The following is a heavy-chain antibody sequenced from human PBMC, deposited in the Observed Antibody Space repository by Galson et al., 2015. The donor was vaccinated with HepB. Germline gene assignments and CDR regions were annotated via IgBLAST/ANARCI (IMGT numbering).Heavy chain of an antibody. CDR3: AGVRWVDRAFDI. Sequence: SLRLSCAASGFTFSNYGMTWVRRSPGKGLEWVASIRLSDGGTYSGGSIFYADSVKGRFTISRENAKNSWYLQMNSLRVKDTAVYYCAGVRWVDRAFDIWGQGTMVTVSS. V-gene: IGHV3-23*01. D-gene: IGHD3-10*01. J-gene: IGHJ3*02. CDR1: GFTFSNYG. CDR2: IRLSDGGTYSGGSI.